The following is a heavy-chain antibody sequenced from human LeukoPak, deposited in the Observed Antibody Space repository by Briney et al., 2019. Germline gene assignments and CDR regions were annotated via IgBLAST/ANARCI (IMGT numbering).Heavy chain of an antibody. CDR3: AVGHYYHSSGYLFDS. CDR1: GGSISTGDYY. D-gene: IGHD3-22*01. V-gene: IGHV4-30-4*01. CDR2: IYYSGST. Sequence: SETLSLTCTVSGGSISTGDYYWSWIRQPPGKGLEYIGYIYYSGSTYYNPSLKSRITISVDTSKNQFSLKLSSVPAADTAVYYCAVGHYYHSSGYLFDSWGQGTLVTVSA. J-gene: IGHJ4*02.